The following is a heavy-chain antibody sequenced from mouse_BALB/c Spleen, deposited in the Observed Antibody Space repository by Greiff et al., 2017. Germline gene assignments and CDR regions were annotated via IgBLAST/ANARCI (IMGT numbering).Heavy chain of an antibody. CDR1: GDSITSGY. D-gene: IGHD2-4*01. V-gene: IGHV3-8*02. J-gene: IGHJ4*01. Sequence: EVKLMESGPSLVKPSQTLSLTCSVTGDSITSGYWNWIRKFPGNKLEYMGYISYSGSTYYNPSLKSRISITRDTSKNQYYLQLNSVTTEDTATYYCAREKKYDYDDAMDYWGQGTSVTVSA. CDR3: AREKKYDYDDAMDY. CDR2: ISYSGST.